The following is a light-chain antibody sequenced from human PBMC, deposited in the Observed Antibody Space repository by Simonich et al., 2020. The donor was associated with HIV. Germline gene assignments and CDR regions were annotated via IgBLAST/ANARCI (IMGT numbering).Light chain of an antibody. CDR2: VAS. Sequence: EIVMTQSPATLSVSPGERATLSCRASQRASSNLAWYPQKPGQAPSLLIDVASTRSTGIPARFSGSGSGTEFTLTISSMQSEDFAVYYCQQYNNWPPYTFGQGTKLEIK. CDR1: QRASSN. V-gene: IGKV3-15*01. CDR3: QQYNNWPPYT. J-gene: IGKJ2*01.